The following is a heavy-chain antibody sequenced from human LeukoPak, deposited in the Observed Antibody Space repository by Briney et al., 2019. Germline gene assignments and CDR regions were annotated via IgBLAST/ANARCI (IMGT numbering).Heavy chain of an antibody. Sequence: PGGSLRLSCAASGFTFSIYAMSWVRQAPGKGLEWVSAISSSGGSTHCADSVKGRFTISRDNSKNTLYLQMNSLRAEDTAVYYCAKRRDQSSDGAFDYWGQGTLVTVSS. V-gene: IGHV3-23*01. J-gene: IGHJ4*02. CDR2: ISSSGGST. D-gene: IGHD6-19*01. CDR3: AKRRDQSSDGAFDY. CDR1: GFTFSIYA.